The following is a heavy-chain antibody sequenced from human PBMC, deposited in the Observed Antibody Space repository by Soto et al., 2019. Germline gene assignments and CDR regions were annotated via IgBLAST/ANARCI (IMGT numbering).Heavy chain of an antibody. Sequence: SETLSLTCTVSGDSVSSGSSYCGWIRQPPGMGLEWIGYIYYSGSTNYNPSLKSRVTISVDTSKNQFSLKLSSVTAADTAVYYCVRQQSADCSGGTCYHASDFWGQGTMVTVSS. CDR3: VRQQSADCSGGTCYHASDF. J-gene: IGHJ3*01. CDR2: IYYSGST. V-gene: IGHV4-61*01. CDR1: GDSVSSGSSY. D-gene: IGHD2-15*01.